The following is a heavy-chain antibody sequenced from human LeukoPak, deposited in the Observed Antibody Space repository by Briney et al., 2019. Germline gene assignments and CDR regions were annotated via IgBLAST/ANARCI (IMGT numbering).Heavy chain of an antibody. Sequence: GGSLRLSCVASGFTFSSQWMGWVRQAPGKGLEWVANVNQGGTEKFYVDSVKGRFTISRDNAKNSLYLQMNSLRAEDTAVYYCARASITMVRGVIFSWGQGTLVTVSS. CDR2: VNQGGTEK. D-gene: IGHD3-10*01. V-gene: IGHV3-7*01. CDR1: GFTFSSQW. CDR3: ARASITMVRGVIFS. J-gene: IGHJ5*02.